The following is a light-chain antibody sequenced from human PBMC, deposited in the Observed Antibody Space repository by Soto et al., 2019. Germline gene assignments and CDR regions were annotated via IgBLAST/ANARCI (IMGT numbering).Light chain of an antibody. CDR2: GAS. CDR3: QQYGTSPT. J-gene: IGKJ1*01. V-gene: IGKV3-20*01. Sequence: EIVLTQSPGTLSLSPGERATLSCRAGQTVRSSYLAWYQQIPGQAPRLLIYGASSRATGIPDRFSGSGSGTDFTLTSSRLEPEDFAVYYCQQYGTSPTFGQGTKVEVK. CDR1: QTVRSSY.